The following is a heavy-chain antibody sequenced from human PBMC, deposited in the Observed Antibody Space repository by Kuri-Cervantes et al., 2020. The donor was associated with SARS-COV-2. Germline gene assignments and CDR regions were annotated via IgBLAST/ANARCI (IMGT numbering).Heavy chain of an antibody. V-gene: IGHV4-39*01. J-gene: IGHJ6*02. CDR3: ARHPRNPGMDV. Sequence: ESLKLSCTVAGGPISSSCYYWACSRQPLGKGPEWIGSVYYDGHTYYTPSLKSRVPISVDTYKTQFSLKVGSVTAADTAVYYCARHPRNPGMDVWGQGTTVTVSS. D-gene: IGHD1-14*01. CDR2: VYYDGHT. CDR1: GGPISSSCYY.